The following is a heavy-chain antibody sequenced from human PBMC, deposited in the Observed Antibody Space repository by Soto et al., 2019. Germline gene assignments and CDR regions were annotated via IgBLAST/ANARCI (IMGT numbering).Heavy chain of an antibody. D-gene: IGHD4-4*01. Sequence: EVQLLGSGGGLVQPGGSLRLSCVGSGFPFSTYWMNWGRQAPGKGLEWVANINPDGNVGTYVDSVRGRFTTSRDNAKNSLYLQMNSLRADDTAVYFCAGWGGHDYKYWGQRIMVTVSS. CDR3: AGWGGHDYKY. CDR2: INPDGNVG. J-gene: IGHJ4*02. V-gene: IGHV3-7*03. CDR1: GFPFSTYW.